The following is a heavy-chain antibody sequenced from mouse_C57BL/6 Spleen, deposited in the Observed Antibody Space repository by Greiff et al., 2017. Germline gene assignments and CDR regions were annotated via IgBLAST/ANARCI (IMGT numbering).Heavy chain of an antibody. CDR3: ARAYGYGAFYAMDY. D-gene: IGHD2-2*01. V-gene: IGHV5-16*01. J-gene: IGHJ4*01. CDR2: INYDGSST. Sequence: DVKLVESEGGLVQPGSSMRLSCTASGFTFSDHYMAWVRQVPEKGLEWVANINYDGSSTYYLDSLKSRFIISRDNAKNILYLQMSSLKSEDTATYYCARAYGYGAFYAMDYWGQGTSVTVSS. CDR1: GFTFSDHY.